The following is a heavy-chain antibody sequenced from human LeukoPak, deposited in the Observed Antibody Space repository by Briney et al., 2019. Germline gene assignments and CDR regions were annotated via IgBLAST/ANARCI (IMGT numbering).Heavy chain of an antibody. D-gene: IGHD3-10*01. CDR1: GGSISSSSYY. Sequence: SETLSLTCTVSGGSISSSSYYWGWIRQPPGKGLEWIGSIYYSGSTYYNPSLKSRVTISVDTSKNQFSLKLSSVTAADTAVYYCAREGHYVMVRGVKAHFDIWGQGTMVTVSS. J-gene: IGHJ3*02. CDR2: IYYSGST. CDR3: AREGHYVMVRGVKAHFDI. V-gene: IGHV4-39*07.